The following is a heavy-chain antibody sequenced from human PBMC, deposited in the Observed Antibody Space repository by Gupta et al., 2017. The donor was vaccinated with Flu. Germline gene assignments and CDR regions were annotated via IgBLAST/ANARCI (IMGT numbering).Heavy chain of an antibody. D-gene: IGHD4/OR15-4a*01. Sequence: QVQLVESAGGVVQPGRSLRLSCPVSGFNFNKYGMHWVRQAPGKGLEWVAVISFDGRNQDHADSVKGRFTISRDNSKNTLYLQMNILSGEDTAVYYCAKPRGGTNSFDYWGQGTLVTVSS. V-gene: IGHV3-30*18. CDR3: AKPRGGTNSFDY. CDR1: GFNFNKYG. CDR2: ISFDGRNQ. J-gene: IGHJ4*02.